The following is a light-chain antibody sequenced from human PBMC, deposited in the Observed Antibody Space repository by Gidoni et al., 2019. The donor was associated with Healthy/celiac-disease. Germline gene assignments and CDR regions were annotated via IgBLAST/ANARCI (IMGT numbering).Light chain of an antibody. V-gene: IGLV3-27*01. Sequence: SYELTQPSPVSVSPGQTARITCSGDVLAKKYARWFQQKPGQAPVLVIYKDSERPSGIPERFSGSSSGTTVTLTISGAQVEDEADYYCYSAADNYVVFGGGTKLTVL. CDR1: VLAKKY. J-gene: IGLJ2*01. CDR3: YSAADNYVV. CDR2: KDS.